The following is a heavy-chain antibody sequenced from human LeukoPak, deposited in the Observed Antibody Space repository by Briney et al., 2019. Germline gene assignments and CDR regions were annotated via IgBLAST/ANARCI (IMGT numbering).Heavy chain of an antibody. Sequence: GGSLRLSCAASGFIFSTYSMNWVRQSPGKGLEWVSSISGGSNYIYYADSVKGRFTISRDNAKHSLFLQMNSLRAEDTAVYYCARDFGDSSEYFQHWGQGTLVTVSS. CDR2: ISGGSNYI. J-gene: IGHJ1*01. CDR3: ARDFGDSSEYFQH. D-gene: IGHD6-13*01. CDR1: GFIFSTYS. V-gene: IGHV3-21*01.